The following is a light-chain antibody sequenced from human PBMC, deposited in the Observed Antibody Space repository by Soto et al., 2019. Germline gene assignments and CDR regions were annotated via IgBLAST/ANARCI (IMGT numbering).Light chain of an antibody. CDR3: SSYTSSSTLVV. CDR2: DVS. J-gene: IGLJ2*01. CDR1: SSDVGGYNY. V-gene: IGLV2-14*01. Sequence: QSALTQPASVSGSPGQWITISCTGTSSDVGGYNYVSWYQQHPGKAPKVMIYDVSNRPSGVSHRFSGSKSGNTASLTISGLQDEDADDYCCSSYTSSSTLVVFGGGTKLTVL.